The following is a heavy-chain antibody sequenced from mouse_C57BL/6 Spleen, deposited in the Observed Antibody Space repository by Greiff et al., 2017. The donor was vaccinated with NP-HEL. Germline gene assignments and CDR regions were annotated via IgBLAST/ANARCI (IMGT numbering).Heavy chain of an antibody. V-gene: IGHV1-81*01. CDR2: IYPRSGNT. CDR3: ARRGYDYDGDAMDY. CDR1: GYTFTSYG. J-gene: IGHJ4*01. Sequence: QVQLQQSGAELARPGASVKLSCKASGYTFTSYGISWVKQRTGQGLEWIGEIYPRSGNTYYNENFKGKATLTADKSSSTSYMELRSLTSEDSAVYFWARRGYDYDGDAMDYWGQGTSVTVSS. D-gene: IGHD2-4*01.